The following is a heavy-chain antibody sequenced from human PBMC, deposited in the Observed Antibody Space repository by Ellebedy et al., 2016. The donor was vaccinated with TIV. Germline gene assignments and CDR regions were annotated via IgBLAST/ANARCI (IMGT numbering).Heavy chain of an antibody. CDR2: ISSGSSAI. D-gene: IGHD3-16*01. CDR1: GFAFNTYG. V-gene: IGHV3-48*04. Sequence: GESLKISCAASGFAFNTYGMHLVRQAPGRGLDWVAFISSGSSAIYSADSVKGRFTVSRDNDRNSLFLQTSGLRAEDTAVYYCARDTLDYYDRGGMDVWGQGTTVTVSS. CDR3: ARDTLDYYDRGGMDV. J-gene: IGHJ6*02.